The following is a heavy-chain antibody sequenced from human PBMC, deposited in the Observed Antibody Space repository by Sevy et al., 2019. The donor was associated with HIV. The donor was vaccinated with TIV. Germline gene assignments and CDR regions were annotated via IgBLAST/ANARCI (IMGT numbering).Heavy chain of an antibody. Sequence: SETLSLTCTVSGGSISSGGYYWSWIRQHPGKGLEWIGYIYYSGSTYYNPSLKSRVTISVDTSKNQFSLKLSSVTAADTALYYCARESSLIEEEPAAMEASYNYMDVWGKGTTVTVSS. D-gene: IGHD2-2*01. CDR2: IYYSGST. CDR3: ARESSLIEEEPAAMEASYNYMDV. V-gene: IGHV4-31*03. CDR1: GGSISSGGYY. J-gene: IGHJ6*03.